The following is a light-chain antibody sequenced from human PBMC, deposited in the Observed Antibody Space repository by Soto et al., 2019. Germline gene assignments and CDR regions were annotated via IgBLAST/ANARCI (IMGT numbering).Light chain of an antibody. CDR3: SSYTGSSTLV. CDR1: SSDFGDYDY. V-gene: IGLV2-14*01. J-gene: IGLJ1*01. Sequence: QSALTQPASVSGSPGQSITISCTGTSSDFGDYDYVSWYLQHPGKVPKLMIYEVSNRPSGVSNRFSGSKSGNTSSLTISGLQAEDEAYYYRSSYTGSSTLVFGTGTKLTVL. CDR2: EVS.